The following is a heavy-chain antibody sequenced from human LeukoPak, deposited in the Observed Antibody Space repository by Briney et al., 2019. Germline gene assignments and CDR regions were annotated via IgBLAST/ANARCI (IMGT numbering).Heavy chain of an antibody. CDR3: ARDSFTYYYDSSGDY. CDR2: IKQDGSEK. Sequence: PGRSLRLSCAASGFTFSSFAMHWVRQAPGKGLEWVANIKQDGSEKYYVDSVKGRFTISRDNAKNSLYLQMNSLRAEDTAVYYCARDSFTYYYDSSGDYWGQGTLVTVSS. J-gene: IGHJ4*02. CDR1: GFTFSSFA. V-gene: IGHV3-7*01. D-gene: IGHD3-22*01.